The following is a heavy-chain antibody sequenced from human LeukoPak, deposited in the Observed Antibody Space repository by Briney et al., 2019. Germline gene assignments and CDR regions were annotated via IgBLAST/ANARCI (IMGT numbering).Heavy chain of an antibody. CDR3: ARGSHSYGYHFDF. Sequence: SETLSLTCTVSGGSISSSSYYWGWIRQPPGNGLEWIGSIYYSGSTYYNPSLKSRVTISVDTSKNQISLKLNSVTAADTAVYYCARGSHSYGYHFDFWGQGTLVTASS. J-gene: IGHJ4*02. V-gene: IGHV4-39*07. CDR2: IYYSGST. CDR1: GGSISSSSYY. D-gene: IGHD5-18*01.